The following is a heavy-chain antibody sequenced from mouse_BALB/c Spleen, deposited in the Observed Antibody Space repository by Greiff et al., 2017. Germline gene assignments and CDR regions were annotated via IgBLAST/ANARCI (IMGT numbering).Heavy chain of an antibody. CDR1: GDSITSGY. V-gene: IGHV3-8*02. CDR3: ARRGYYRYDDGYAMDY. D-gene: IGHD2-14*01. J-gene: IGHJ4*01. Sequence: EVQVVESGPSLVKPSQTLSLTCSVTGDSITSGYWNWIRKFPGNKLEYMGYISYSGSTYYNPSLKSRISITRDTSKNQYYLQLNSVTTEDTATYYCARRGYYRYDDGYAMDYWGQGTSVTVSS. CDR2: ISYSGST.